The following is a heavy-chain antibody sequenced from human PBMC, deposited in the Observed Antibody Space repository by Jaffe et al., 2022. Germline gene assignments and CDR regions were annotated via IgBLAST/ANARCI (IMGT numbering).Heavy chain of an antibody. CDR3: ANPFRPERYSSSWPSSDAFDI. Sequence: QVQLVESGGGVVQPGGSLRLSCAASGFTFSSYGMHWVRQAPGKGLEWVAFIRYDGSNKYYADSVKGRFTISRDNSKNTLYLQMNSLRAEDTAVYYCANPFRPERYSSSWPSSDAFDIWGQGTMVTVSS. V-gene: IGHV3-30*02. D-gene: IGHD6-13*01. CDR1: GFTFSSYG. J-gene: IGHJ3*02. CDR2: IRYDGSNK.